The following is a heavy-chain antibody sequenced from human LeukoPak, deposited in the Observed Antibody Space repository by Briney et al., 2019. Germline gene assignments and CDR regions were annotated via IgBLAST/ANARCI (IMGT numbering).Heavy chain of an antibody. Sequence: GGSLRLSCAASGFTFSSYSMNWVRQAPGKGLEWVSSISSSSSYIYYADSVKGRFTISRDNAKNSLYLQMNSLRAEDMALYYCAKVRMPKIFGASLDAFDIWGQGTMVTVSS. CDR2: ISSSSSYI. J-gene: IGHJ3*02. CDR1: GFTFSSYS. V-gene: IGHV3-21*04. D-gene: IGHD3-3*01. CDR3: AKVRMPKIFGASLDAFDI.